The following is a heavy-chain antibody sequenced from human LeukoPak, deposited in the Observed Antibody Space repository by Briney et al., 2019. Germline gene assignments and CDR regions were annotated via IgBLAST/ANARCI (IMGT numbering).Heavy chain of an antibody. Sequence: SETLSLTCTVSGDSISRYYWGWIRQPPGKGLEWIGYISYSGSTYYNPSLKSRVTISVDMFKNQFSLKLSSVTATDTAVYYCARYANSGDAFDIWGQGTMVTVSS. CDR1: GDSISRYY. CDR3: ARYANSGDAFDI. D-gene: IGHD2-8*01. J-gene: IGHJ3*02. V-gene: IGHV4-59*01. CDR2: ISYSGST.